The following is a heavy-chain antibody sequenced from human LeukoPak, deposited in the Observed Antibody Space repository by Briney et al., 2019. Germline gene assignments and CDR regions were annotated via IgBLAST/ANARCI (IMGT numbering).Heavy chain of an antibody. Sequence: GESLRIPCKCSGFDFTAYGIAWGRQMPGKGLEWMGNIYPGGSNGRYSPSFQGQVTMSADKSITTVYLQWSSLKASDTAMYYCARHFHSAWFGFWGQGSLVTVSS. CDR1: GFDFTAYG. D-gene: IGHD5-18*01. CDR3: ARHFHSAWFGF. J-gene: IGHJ4*02. CDR2: IYPGGSNG. V-gene: IGHV5-51*01.